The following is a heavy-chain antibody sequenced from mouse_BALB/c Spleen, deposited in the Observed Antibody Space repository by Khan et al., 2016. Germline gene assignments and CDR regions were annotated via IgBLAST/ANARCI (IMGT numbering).Heavy chain of an antibody. CDR2: INTYTGEP. CDR1: GYTFTNYG. CDR3: ARRHYGSSYDAWFAY. V-gene: IGHV9-3-1*01. Sequence: QIQLVQSGPELKKPGETVKISCKASGYTFTNYGMNWVKQAPGKGLKWMGWINTYTGEPTYADDFKGRFAFSLETSASTAYLQINNLKNEDTATYFCARRHYGSSYDAWFAYSGQGTLVTVSA. J-gene: IGHJ3*01. D-gene: IGHD1-1*01.